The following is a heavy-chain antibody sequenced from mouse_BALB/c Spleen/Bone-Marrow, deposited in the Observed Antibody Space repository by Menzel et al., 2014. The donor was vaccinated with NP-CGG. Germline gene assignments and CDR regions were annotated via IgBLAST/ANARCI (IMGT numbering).Heavy chain of an antibody. J-gene: IGHJ4*01. D-gene: IGHD2-3*01. CDR1: GFSLTSYG. CDR2: IWAGGSA. V-gene: IGHV2-9*02. Sequence: VQLQESGPGLVAPSQSLSIPCTVSGFSLTSYGVHWVRQPPGKGLEWLGVIWAGGSANYNSALMSRLSISKDNSKSQVFLKMNSLQTDDTAMYYCVREDGHLHYYSMDYWGQGTSVTVSS. CDR3: VREDGHLHYYSMDY.